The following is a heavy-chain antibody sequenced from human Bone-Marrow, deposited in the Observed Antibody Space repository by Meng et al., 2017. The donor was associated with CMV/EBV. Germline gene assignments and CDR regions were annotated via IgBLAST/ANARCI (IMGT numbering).Heavy chain of an antibody. D-gene: IGHD3-3*01. CDR3: ARNHLSYDFWSGYSIDY. Sequence: QVQLLQSGALLKKLGASVKGSCKASVYTFTSYGISRVRQAPGQELEWMGWISAYNGNTNDGQKLQGRVTMTTATSTSTAYMELRSLRSDDTAVYYCARNHLSYDFWSGYSIDYWGQGTLVTVSS. CDR2: ISAYNGNT. V-gene: IGHV1-18*01. CDR1: VYTFTSYG. J-gene: IGHJ4*02.